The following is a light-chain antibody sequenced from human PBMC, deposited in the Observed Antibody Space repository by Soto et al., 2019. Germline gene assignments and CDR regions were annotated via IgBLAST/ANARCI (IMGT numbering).Light chain of an antibody. V-gene: IGKV3-15*01. CDR3: QQYNSWPLT. CDR1: QGIGDT. CDR2: DTS. J-gene: IGKJ4*01. Sequence: VLRQSPATPCXXPXXXXIXXXGASQGIGDTLAWYQHKPGQTPRLLIYDTSTRATGVPTRFSGSRSGAEFTLTINSLQSEDFAVYYCQQYNSWPLTFGGGTKVDIK.